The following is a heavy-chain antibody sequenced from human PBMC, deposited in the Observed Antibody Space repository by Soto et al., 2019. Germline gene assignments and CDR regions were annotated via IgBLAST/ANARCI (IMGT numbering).Heavy chain of an antibody. D-gene: IGHD4-17*01. Sequence: ESGGGLVQPGGSLRLSCAASGFTVSSNYMSWVRQAPGKGLEWVSVIYSGGSTYYADSVKGRFTIFRDNSKNTLYLQVNSLRAEDTAVYYCARGRPGYGDYDYWGQGTLVTVSS. CDR2: IYSGGST. CDR1: GFTVSSNY. J-gene: IGHJ4*02. CDR3: ARGRPGYGDYDY. V-gene: IGHV3-66*01.